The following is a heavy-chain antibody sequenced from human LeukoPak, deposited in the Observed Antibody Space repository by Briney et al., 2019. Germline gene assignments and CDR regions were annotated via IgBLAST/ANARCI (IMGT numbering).Heavy chain of an antibody. CDR3: AKGRVIAGHLDY. CDR1: KFTFPTSA. CDR2: ITYSGGST. J-gene: IGHJ4*02. D-gene: IGHD6-13*01. Sequence: GGSLRLYCAASKFTFPTSAMNWVRQSPGKGLQWPSTITYSGGSTYYAGSVKGRFTISRDNSKSTLYLQMNSLRAEDTAVYYCAKGRVIAGHLDYWGQGTLVTVSS. V-gene: IGHV3-23*01.